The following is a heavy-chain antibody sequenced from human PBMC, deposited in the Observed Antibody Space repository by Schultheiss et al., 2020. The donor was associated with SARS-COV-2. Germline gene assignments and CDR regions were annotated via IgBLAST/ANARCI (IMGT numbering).Heavy chain of an antibody. CDR3: AKRRGDYSNYFVDY. CDR1: GFTFSDYY. D-gene: IGHD4-11*01. CDR2: ISGSGGST. Sequence: GESLKISCAASGFTFSDYYMSWVRQAPGKGLEWVSAISGSGGSTYYADSVKGRFTISRDNSKNTLYLQMNSLRAEDTAVYYCAKRRGDYSNYFVDYWGQGTLVTVSS. V-gene: IGHV3-23*01. J-gene: IGHJ4*02.